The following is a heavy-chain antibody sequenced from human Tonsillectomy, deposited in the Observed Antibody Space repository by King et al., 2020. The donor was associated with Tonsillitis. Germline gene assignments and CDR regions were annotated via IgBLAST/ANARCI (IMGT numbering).Heavy chain of an antibody. D-gene: IGHD3-22*01. CDR3: AKGAGDYYDSQDY. J-gene: IGHJ4*02. CDR1: GFTFNNYA. V-gene: IGHV3-23*04. CDR2: ISGSGDTT. Sequence: EVQLVESGGGLVQPGGSLRLSCAASGFTFNNYAMSWVRQAPGKGLEWVSGISGSGDTTFYADSVKGRFTISRDNSKSTVYLQMDSLGVEDTAVYYCAKGAGDYYDSQDYWGQGTLVTVSS.